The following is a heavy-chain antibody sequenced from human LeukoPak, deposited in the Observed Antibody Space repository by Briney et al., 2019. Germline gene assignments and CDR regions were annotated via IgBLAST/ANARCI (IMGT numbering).Heavy chain of an antibody. J-gene: IGHJ6*02. V-gene: IGHV4-34*01. CDR2: INHSGST. Sequence: PSETLSLTCAVYGGSFSGYYWSWIRQPPGKGLVWIGEINHSGSTNYNPSLKSRVNISVDTSKNQFSLKLSSVTAADTAVYYCARTYGDNTGGYYYYGMDVWGQGTTVTVSS. CDR3: ARTYGDNTGGYYYYGMDV. CDR1: GGSFSGYY. D-gene: IGHD4-17*01.